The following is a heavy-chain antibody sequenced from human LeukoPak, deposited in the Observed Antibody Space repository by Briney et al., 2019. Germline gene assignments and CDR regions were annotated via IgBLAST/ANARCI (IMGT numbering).Heavy chain of an antibody. Sequence: SETLSLTRSVSGDSISPYYWSWIRQPAGKGLEWIGRIYTSGTTYYNPSLKSRVTFSLDTSKNHFSLKLTSVTAADTAVYYCATKTAPPRRVDSSDIWGQGTMVTVSS. V-gene: IGHV4-4*07. CDR3: ATKTAPPRRVDSSDI. CDR2: IYTSGTT. J-gene: IGHJ3*02. D-gene: IGHD5-18*01. CDR1: GDSISPYY.